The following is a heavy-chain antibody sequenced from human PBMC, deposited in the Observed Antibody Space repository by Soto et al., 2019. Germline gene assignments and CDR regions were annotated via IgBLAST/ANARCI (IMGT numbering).Heavy chain of an antibody. CDR1: GGSISSSSYY. CDR3: ARLFLGSGWANFDY. Sequence: PSETLSLTCTVSGGSISSSSYYWGWIRQPPGKGLEWIGSIYYSGRTYYNPSLKSRVTIFVDTSKNQFPLKLSSVTAADTAVYYCARLFLGSGWANFDYWGQGTLVTVSS. J-gene: IGHJ4*02. CDR2: IYYSGRT. D-gene: IGHD6-19*01. V-gene: IGHV4-39*01.